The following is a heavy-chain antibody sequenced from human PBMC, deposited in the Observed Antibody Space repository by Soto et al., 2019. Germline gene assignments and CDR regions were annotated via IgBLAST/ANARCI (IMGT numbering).Heavy chain of an antibody. Sequence: EVPLLESGGDLVQPGGSLRLSCAASGFTFNTYWMQWVRQAPGRGLDWVANINLDGTETNYVDSVNGRFTISRDTAKNSLHLHMNTLRVEDTAVYYCATYRPGGARSTSRTDYWGQGILVTVPS. D-gene: IGHD2-21*01. J-gene: IGHJ4*02. CDR2: INLDGTET. CDR3: ATYRPGGARSTSRTDY. V-gene: IGHV3-7*05. CDR1: GFTFNTYW.